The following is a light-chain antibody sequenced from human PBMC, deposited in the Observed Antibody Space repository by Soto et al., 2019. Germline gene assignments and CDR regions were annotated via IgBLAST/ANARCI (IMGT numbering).Light chain of an antibody. Sequence: EVVLTQSPATLSLSPGERATLSCRASQTVSSFLAWYQQRPGQAPRLLIYDASHRATGIPARFSGSGYGTDFTLTISSLEPEDFEVYYCQQRSNWPKTFGQGTKVEIK. CDR3: QQRSNWPKT. V-gene: IGKV3-11*01. CDR2: DAS. CDR1: QTVSSF. J-gene: IGKJ1*01.